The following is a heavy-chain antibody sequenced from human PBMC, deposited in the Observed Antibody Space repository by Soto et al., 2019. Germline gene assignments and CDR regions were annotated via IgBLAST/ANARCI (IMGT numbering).Heavy chain of an antibody. CDR3: ARARIAVAGTTVEY. CDR1: GFTFITYS. CDR2: ISSSGSTI. D-gene: IGHD6-19*01. V-gene: IGHV3-48*01. J-gene: IGHJ4*02. Sequence: GGSLRLSCAVSGFTFITYSMNWFRQAPEKGLEWVSYISSSGSTIYYADSVKGRFTISRDNAKNSLYLQMNSLRAEDTAVYYWARARIAVAGTTVEYSRQGNLVTVSS.